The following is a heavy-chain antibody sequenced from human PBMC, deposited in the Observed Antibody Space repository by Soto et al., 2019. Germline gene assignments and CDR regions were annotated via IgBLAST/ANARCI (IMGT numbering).Heavy chain of an antibody. Sequence: GASVKVSCKASGYTFTSYDINWVRQATGQGLEWMGWMNPNSGNTGYAQKFQGRVTMTRNTSISTAYMELCSLRSEDTAVYYCSRGFWYYDFWSGYYTPFDPWGQGTLVTVSS. CDR2: MNPNSGNT. D-gene: IGHD3-3*01. CDR3: SRGFWYYDFWSGYYTPFDP. J-gene: IGHJ5*02. V-gene: IGHV1-8*01. CDR1: GYTFTSYD.